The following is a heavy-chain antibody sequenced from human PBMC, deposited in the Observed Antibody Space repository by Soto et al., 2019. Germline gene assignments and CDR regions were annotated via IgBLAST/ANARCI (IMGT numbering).Heavy chain of an antibody. CDR2: IYYSGST. V-gene: IGHV4-31*03. Sequence: QVQLQESGPGLVKPSQTLSLTCTVSGGSISSGGYYWSWIRQHPGKGLEWIGYIYYSGSTYYNPSLKSRVTISVDTSKNQFSLKLSSVTAADTAVYYCAGGYSSSWYRGERHDYWGQGTLVTVSS. D-gene: IGHD6-13*01. J-gene: IGHJ4*02. CDR1: GGSISSGGYY. CDR3: AGGYSSSWYRGERHDY.